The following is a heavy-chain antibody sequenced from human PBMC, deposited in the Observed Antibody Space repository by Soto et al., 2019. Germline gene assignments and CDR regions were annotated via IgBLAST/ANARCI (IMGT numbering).Heavy chain of an antibody. J-gene: IGHJ6*02. Sequence: PSETLSLTCTVSGGSISSGGYYWSWIRQHPGKGLEWIGYIYYSESTYYSPSLRRRVTISVDTSKNQFSLKLSSVTAADTAVYYCARDNTPVGMDVWGQGTTVTVSS. CDR1: GGSISSGGYY. V-gene: IGHV4-31*03. CDR3: ARDNTPVGMDV. CDR2: IYYSEST.